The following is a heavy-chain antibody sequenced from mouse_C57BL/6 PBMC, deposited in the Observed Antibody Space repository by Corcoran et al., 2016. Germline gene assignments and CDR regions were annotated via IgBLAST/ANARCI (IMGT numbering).Heavy chain of an antibody. CDR1: GYTFTTYG. CDR2: INTYSGVP. CDR3: ARGVPYGNWEGFAY. J-gene: IGHJ3*01. D-gene: IGHD2-1*01. Sequence: QIQLVQSGPELKKPGETVKISCKASGYTFTTYGMSWVKQAPGKGLKWMGWINTYSGVPTYADDFKGRFAFSLETSASTAYLQINNLKNEDTATYFCARGVPYGNWEGFAYWGQGTLVTVSA. V-gene: IGHV9-3*01.